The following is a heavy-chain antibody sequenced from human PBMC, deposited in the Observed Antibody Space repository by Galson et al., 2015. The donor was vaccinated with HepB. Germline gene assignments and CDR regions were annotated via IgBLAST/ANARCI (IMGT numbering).Heavy chain of an antibody. V-gene: IGHV3-21*01. CDR3: ARDLRPEMGASNFDY. J-gene: IGHJ4*02. Sequence: SLRLSCAASGFTFSSYSMNWVRQAPGKGLEWVSSISSSSSYIYYADSVKGRFTISRDNAKNSLYLQMNSLRAEDTAVYYCARDLRPEMGASNFDYWGQGTLVTVSS. D-gene: IGHD1-26*01. CDR2: ISSSSSYI. CDR1: GFTFSSYS.